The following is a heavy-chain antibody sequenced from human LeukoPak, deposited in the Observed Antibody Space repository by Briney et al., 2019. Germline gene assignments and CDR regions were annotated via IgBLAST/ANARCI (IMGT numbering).Heavy chain of an antibody. Sequence: ASVKVSCKASGYTFTGYYMHWVRQAPGQGLEWMGWINPNSGGTNYAQKFQGRVTMTRDTSISTAYMELSRLRSDDTAVYYCAREGDPQLGYCSSTSCPQAFDIWGQGTMVTVSS. J-gene: IGHJ3*02. V-gene: IGHV1-2*02. CDR2: INPNSGGT. D-gene: IGHD2-2*01. CDR1: GYTFTGYY. CDR3: AREGDPQLGYCSSTSCPQAFDI.